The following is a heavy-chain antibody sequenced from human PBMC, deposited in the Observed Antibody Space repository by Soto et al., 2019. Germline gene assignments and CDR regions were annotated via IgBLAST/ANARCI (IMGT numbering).Heavy chain of an antibody. V-gene: IGHV1-69*12. CDR2: IIPVFGTP. CDR1: GGSFSNYG. J-gene: IGHJ6*02. CDR3: ARGDATKIIVTTYYGLDV. Sequence: QVQVVQSGAEVKKPGSSVKVSCKASGGSFSNYGISWVRQAPGQGLEWMGGIIPVFGTPHYAQKFQDRVTITADESTSTVYMEVSSLTSEDPAVYYCARGDATKIIVTTYYGLDVWGQGTTVTASS. D-gene: IGHD3-22*01.